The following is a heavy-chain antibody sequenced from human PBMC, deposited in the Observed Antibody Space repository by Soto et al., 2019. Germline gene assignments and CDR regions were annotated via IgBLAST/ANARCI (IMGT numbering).Heavy chain of an antibody. CDR3: AIRRRRRHHGSSSWYERYYYYYMDV. Sequence: SETLSLTCAVYGGSFSGYYWSWIRQPPGKGLEWIGEINHSGSTNYNPSLKSRVTISVDTSKNQFSLKLSSVTAADTAVYYCAIRRRRRHHGSSSWYERYYYYYMDVWGKGTTVTVSS. V-gene: IGHV4-34*01. CDR2: INHSGST. J-gene: IGHJ6*03. D-gene: IGHD6-13*01. CDR1: GGSFSGYY.